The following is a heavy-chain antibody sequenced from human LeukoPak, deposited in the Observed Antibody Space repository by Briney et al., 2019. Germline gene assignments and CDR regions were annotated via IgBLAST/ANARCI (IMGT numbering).Heavy chain of an antibody. D-gene: IGHD1-7*01. V-gene: IGHV3-9*01. CDR1: GFTFDDYA. CDR2: ISWNSGSI. J-gene: IGHJ6*03. Sequence: PGGSLRLSCAASGFTFDDYAMHWVRQAPGKGLEWVSGISWNSGSIGYADSVKGRFTISRDNAKNSLYLQMNSLRAEDTAVYYCARGPTGTTSYYYYYMDVWGKGTTVTVSS. CDR3: ARGPTGTTSYYYYYMDV.